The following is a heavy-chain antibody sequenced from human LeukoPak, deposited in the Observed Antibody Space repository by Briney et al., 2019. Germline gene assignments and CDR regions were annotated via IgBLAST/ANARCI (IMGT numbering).Heavy chain of an antibody. D-gene: IGHD6-19*01. V-gene: IGHV3-7*03. CDR3: AREWSIAVAGGSYYFDY. J-gene: IGHJ4*02. Sequence: GGSLRLSCAASGFTFSSYWMSWVRQAPGKGLEWVANIKQDGSEKCYVDSVKGRFTISRDNAKNSLYLQMNSLRAEDTAVYYCAREWSIAVAGGSYYFDYWGQGTLVTVSS. CDR1: GFTFSSYW. CDR2: IKQDGSEK.